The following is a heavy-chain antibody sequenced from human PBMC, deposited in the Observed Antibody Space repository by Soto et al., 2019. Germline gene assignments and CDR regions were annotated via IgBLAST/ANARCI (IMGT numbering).Heavy chain of an antibody. CDR3: VSQGFGRLHGLVDV. CDR1: DDSSSNYK. J-gene: IGHJ6*02. Sequence: QVQLQESGPGLVKPSETLSLTCTVSDDSSSNYKWSWIRQPPGRRLEWIGYIDSNGGPSYNPSLQSRFTISIATSTKQFFLKLSSVTAADSAVYYCVSQGFGRLHGLVDVWGQGTTVTVSS. V-gene: IGHV4-4*08. CDR2: IDSNGGP. D-gene: IGHD3-10*01.